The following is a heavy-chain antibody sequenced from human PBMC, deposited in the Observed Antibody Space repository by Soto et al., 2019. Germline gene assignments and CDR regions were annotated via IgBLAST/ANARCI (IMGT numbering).Heavy chain of an antibody. D-gene: IGHD6-19*01. CDR2: ISAYNGNT. CDR1: CYTFTSYG. Sequence: SVKVSFKASCYTFTSYGISWVRQAPGQGLEWMGWISAYNGNTNYAQKLQGRVTMTTDTSTSTAYMELRSLRSDDTAVYYCARDFDSSGWYRSIDYWGQGTLVTVSS. J-gene: IGHJ4*02. V-gene: IGHV1-18*04. CDR3: ARDFDSSGWYRSIDY.